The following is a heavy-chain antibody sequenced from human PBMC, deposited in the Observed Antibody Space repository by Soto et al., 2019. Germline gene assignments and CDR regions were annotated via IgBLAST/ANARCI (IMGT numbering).Heavy chain of an antibody. Sequence: ASVKGACKASGFNLTSYGFSSVRQAPGQGLEWMGWISAYNGNTNYAQKVQGRVTLTTDTSTSTAYMELRSLRSDDTAVYYCERVDYYDIGSPFYIWGQGTMVTVPS. V-gene: IGHV1-18*04. D-gene: IGHD3-22*01. J-gene: IGHJ3*02. CDR1: GFNLTSYG. CDR3: ERVDYYDIGSPFYI. CDR2: ISAYNGNT.